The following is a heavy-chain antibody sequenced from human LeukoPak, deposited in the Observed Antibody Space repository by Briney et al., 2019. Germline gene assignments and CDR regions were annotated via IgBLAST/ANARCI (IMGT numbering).Heavy chain of an antibody. CDR2: IYTSGRT. V-gene: IGHV4-61*02. Sequence: SQTLSLTCTVSGGSLTFGSYYWTWIRQPAGKGLEWIGRIYTSGRTFYNPSLKSRVTISMDTSMNQFSLRLNSVTAADTAVYYCARARGIPASFDDWGQGTLVTVSS. J-gene: IGHJ4*02. D-gene: IGHD6-13*01. CDR1: GGSLTFGSYY. CDR3: ARARGIPASFDD.